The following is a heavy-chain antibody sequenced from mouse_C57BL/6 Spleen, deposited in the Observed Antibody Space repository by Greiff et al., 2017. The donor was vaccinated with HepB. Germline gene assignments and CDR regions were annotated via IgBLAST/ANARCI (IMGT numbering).Heavy chain of an antibody. CDR3: ARGYYGSSFAMDY. V-gene: IGHV1-69*01. CDR2: IDPSDSYT. Sequence: QVQLQQPGAELVMPGASVKLSCKASGYTFTSYWMHWVKQRPGQGLEWIGEIDPSDSYTNYKQKFKGKSTLTVDKSSSTAYIQLSSLTSEDSAVYYCARGYYGSSFAMDYWGQGTSVTVSS. CDR1: GYTFTSYW. J-gene: IGHJ4*01. D-gene: IGHD1-1*01.